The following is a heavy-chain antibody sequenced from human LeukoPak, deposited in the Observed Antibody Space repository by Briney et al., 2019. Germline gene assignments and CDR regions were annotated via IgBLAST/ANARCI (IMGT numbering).Heavy chain of an antibody. Sequence: SETLSLTCDVYGGSFSSHYWSWIRQPPGKGLEWIGEINHSGSTKYNPSLKSRVTISIDTSKNQFSLRLSSVTAADTAVYYCVRIDDYWGQGTLVTVSS. CDR1: GGSFSSHY. CDR3: VRIDDY. J-gene: IGHJ4*02. D-gene: IGHD2-15*01. V-gene: IGHV4-34*01. CDR2: INHSGST.